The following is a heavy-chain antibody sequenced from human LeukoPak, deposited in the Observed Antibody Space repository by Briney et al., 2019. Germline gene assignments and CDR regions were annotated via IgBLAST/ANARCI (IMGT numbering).Heavy chain of an antibody. Sequence: SEALSLTCTVSGGSISSYYWSWIRQPPGKGLEWIGYIYYSGSTNYNPSLKSRVTISVDTSKNQFSLKLSSVTAADTAVYYCARGLDYDYVWGSYPNVAFDIWGQGTTVTVSS. D-gene: IGHD3-16*02. J-gene: IGHJ3*02. V-gene: IGHV4-59*01. CDR1: GGSISSYY. CDR2: IYYSGST. CDR3: ARGLDYDYVWGSYPNVAFDI.